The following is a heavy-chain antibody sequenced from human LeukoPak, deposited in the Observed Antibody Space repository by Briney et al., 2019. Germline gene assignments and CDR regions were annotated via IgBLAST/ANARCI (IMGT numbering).Heavy chain of an antibody. CDR2: IYYSGST. V-gene: IGHV4-39*07. J-gene: IGHJ6*02. D-gene: IGHD6-13*01. Sequence: GSLRLSCAASGFTFSSYSMNWVRQAPGKGLEWIGSIYYSGSTYYNPSLKSRVTISVDTSKNQFSLKLSSVTAADTAVYYCATDRDGAKSIAAAGTDCYYYGMDVWGQGTTVTVSS. CDR1: GFTFSSYS. CDR3: ATDRDGAKSIAAAGTDCYYYGMDV.